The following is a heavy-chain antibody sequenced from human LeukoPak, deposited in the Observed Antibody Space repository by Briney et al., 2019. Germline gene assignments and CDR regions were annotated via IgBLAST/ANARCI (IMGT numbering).Heavy chain of an antibody. V-gene: IGHV5-51*01. J-gene: IGHJ4*02. D-gene: IGHD6-6*01. CDR1: GYSFINYW. CDR2: IYPSDSDT. CDR3: ARQEAARPRTPPDY. Sequence: GESLKISCKGSGYSFINYWIGWVRQLPGKGLEWMGIIYPSDSDTRYSPSFQGQVTISADKSISTAYLQWSSLKASDTAMYYCARQEAARPRTPPDYWGQGTLVTVSS.